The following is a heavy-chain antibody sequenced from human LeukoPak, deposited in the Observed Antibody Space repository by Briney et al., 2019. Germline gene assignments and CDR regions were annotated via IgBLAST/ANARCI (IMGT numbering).Heavy chain of an antibody. J-gene: IGHJ4*02. D-gene: IGHD3-22*01. V-gene: IGHV3-66*01. CDR3: ARSGDSSGYYYPSGYFDY. CDR1: GFTVSSNY. Sequence: GGSLRLSCAASGFTVSSNYMSWVRQAPGKGLEWVSVIYSGGSTYYADSVKGRFTISRDNSKNTLYLQMNSLRAEDTAVYYCARSGDSSGYYYPSGYFDYWGQGTLVTVSS. CDR2: IYSGGST.